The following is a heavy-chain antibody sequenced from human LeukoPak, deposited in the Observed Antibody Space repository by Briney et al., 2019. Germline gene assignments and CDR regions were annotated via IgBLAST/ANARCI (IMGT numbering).Heavy chain of an antibody. CDR2: IYYSGST. D-gene: IGHD3-3*02. CDR1: GGSISSYY. Sequence: SETLSLTCTVSGGSISSYYWSWLREPPGKGLEWIGYIYYSGSTNYNPSLKSRVTISVDTSKNQFSLKLSSVTAADTAVYYCARGIFGVVTRGPDYWGQGTLVTVSS. J-gene: IGHJ4*02. CDR3: ARGIFGVVTRGPDY. V-gene: IGHV4-59*01.